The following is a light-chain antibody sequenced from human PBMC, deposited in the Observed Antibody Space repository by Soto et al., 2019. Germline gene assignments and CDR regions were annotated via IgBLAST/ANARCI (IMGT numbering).Light chain of an antibody. CDR2: EDS. J-gene: IGLJ3*02. V-gene: IGLV2-23*01. CDR1: SSDVGSYNL. CDR3: CSYAGSTTGV. Sequence: QSALAQPASVSGSPGQSITISCTGTSSDVGSYNLVSWYQQHPGKAPKLMISEDSKRPSGVSNRFSGSKSGDTASLTISGLQAEDEADYYCCSYAGSTTGVFGGGTKVTVL.